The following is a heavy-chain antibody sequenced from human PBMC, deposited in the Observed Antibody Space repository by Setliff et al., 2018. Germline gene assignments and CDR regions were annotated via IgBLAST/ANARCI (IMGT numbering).Heavy chain of an antibody. CDR2: ISGSGGST. Sequence: PGGSLRLSCAASGFTFSSYAMSWVRQAPGKGLEWVSAISGSGGSTYYADSVKGRFTISRDNSKNTLYLQMNSLRAEDTAVYYCAKDTDSSGYYINWFDPWGQGTLVTVSS. D-gene: IGHD3-22*01. CDR1: GFTFSSYA. V-gene: IGHV3-23*01. J-gene: IGHJ5*02. CDR3: AKDTDSSGYYINWFDP.